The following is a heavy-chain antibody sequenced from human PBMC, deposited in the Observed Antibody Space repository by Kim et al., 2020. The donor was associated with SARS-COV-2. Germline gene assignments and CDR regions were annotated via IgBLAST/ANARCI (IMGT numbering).Heavy chain of an antibody. CDR3: AREGYYGSGSYPKEDDAFDI. J-gene: IGHJ3*02. V-gene: IGHV1-18*01. Sequence: ASVKVSCKASGYTFTRYGISWVRQAPGQGLEWMGWISAYNGNTKYGQKGQGRVTMTTDTSTSTAYMELRSLRSDDTAVYYCAREGYYGSGSYPKEDDAFDIWGQGTMVTVSS. CDR1: GYTFTRYG. D-gene: IGHD3-10*01. CDR2: ISAYNGNT.